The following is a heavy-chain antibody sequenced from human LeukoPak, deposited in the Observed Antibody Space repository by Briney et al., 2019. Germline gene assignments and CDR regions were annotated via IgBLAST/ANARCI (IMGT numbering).Heavy chain of an antibody. J-gene: IGHJ4*02. CDR3: ARPRGYSYGIIGY. CDR2: INPNSGGT. CDR1: GYTFTGYY. D-gene: IGHD5-18*01. Sequence: EASVTVSCKASGYTFTGYYMHWVRQAPGQGLEWMGWINPNSGGTNYAQKFQGRVTMTRDTSISTAYMELSRLRSDDTAVYYCARPRGYSYGIIGYWGQGTLVTVSS. V-gene: IGHV1-2*02.